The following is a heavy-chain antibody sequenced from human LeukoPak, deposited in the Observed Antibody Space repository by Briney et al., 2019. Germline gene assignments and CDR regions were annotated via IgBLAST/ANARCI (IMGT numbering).Heavy chain of an antibody. V-gene: IGHV4-59*01. D-gene: IGHD3-22*01. CDR2: IYYSGST. Sequence: KSSETLSLTCSVSGGSITNYYWSWIRQPPGKGLECIGYIYYSGSTNYNPSLKSRVTISLHTSKNQFSLKLNSVTAADTAVYYCANYYFDQPKAFDVWGQGTMVTVSS. CDR1: GGSITNYY. CDR3: ANYYFDQPKAFDV. J-gene: IGHJ3*01.